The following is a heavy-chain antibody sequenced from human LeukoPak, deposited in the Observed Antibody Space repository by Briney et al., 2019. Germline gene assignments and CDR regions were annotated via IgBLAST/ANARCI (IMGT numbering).Heavy chain of an antibody. D-gene: IGHD3-10*01. J-gene: IGHJ3*02. CDR3: ARAYGSGSYYAFDI. CDR1: GLTFDDYA. CDR2: ISWNSGSI. V-gene: IGHV3-9*01. Sequence: GGSLRLSCAASGLTFDDYAMHWVRQAPGKGLEWVSGISWNSGSIGYAVSVKGRFTISRDNAKNSLYLQMNSLRAEDTALYHCARAYGSGSYYAFDIWGQGTMVTASS.